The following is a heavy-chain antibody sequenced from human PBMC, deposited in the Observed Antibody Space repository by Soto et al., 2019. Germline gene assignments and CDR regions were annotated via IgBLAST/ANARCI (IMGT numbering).Heavy chain of an antibody. J-gene: IGHJ4*02. V-gene: IGHV4-59*08. CDR3: ARHSTGYYLPDY. CDR1: GASSSNYF. Sequence: PSETLSLTCTVSGASSSNYFWSWIRKPPGKGLEWIAYIYSPGNTNYNPSLKSRVTISVDTSKNQFSLKLSSVTAADTAVYYCARHSTGYYLPDYWGPGTLVTVSS. D-gene: IGHD3-22*01. CDR2: IYSPGNT.